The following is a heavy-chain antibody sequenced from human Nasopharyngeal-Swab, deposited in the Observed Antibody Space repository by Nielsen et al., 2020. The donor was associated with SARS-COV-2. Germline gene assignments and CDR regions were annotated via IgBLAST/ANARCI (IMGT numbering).Heavy chain of an antibody. V-gene: IGHV3-74*01. CDR2: INGDGSDT. CDR3: VTIAGSGNSL. D-gene: IGHD2-21*01. J-gene: IGHJ4*02. Sequence: WIRQPPGKGLMWVSQINGDGSDTRYADSAKDRFTISRDNAKNTLYLQVNSLSVEDSAVYYCVTIAGSGNSLWGQGTLVTVSS.